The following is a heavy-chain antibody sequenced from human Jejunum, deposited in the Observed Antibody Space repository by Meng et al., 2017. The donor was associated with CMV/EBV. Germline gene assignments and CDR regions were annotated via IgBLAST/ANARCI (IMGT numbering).Heavy chain of an antibody. CDR1: GYTFNHFY. V-gene: IGHV1-2*02. Sequence: VSCKDSGYTFNHFYLHWVRKAPGQGLEWMGWVNPNNGGTDYAQKFQGRVIMTSDTSISTVYMELSRLTFDDTAVYYCARGPWGFDLWGQGTLVTVSS. CDR3: ARGPWGFDL. J-gene: IGHJ4*02. D-gene: IGHD7-27*01. CDR2: VNPNNGGT.